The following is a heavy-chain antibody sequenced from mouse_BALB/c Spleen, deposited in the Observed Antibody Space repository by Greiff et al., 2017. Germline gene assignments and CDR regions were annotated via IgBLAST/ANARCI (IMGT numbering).Heavy chain of an antibody. Sequence: VQGVESGPELVKPGASVKMSCKASGYTFTDYVISWVKQRTGQGLEWIGEIYPGSGSTYYNEKFKGKATLTADKSSNTAYMQLSSLTSEDSAVYFCARGGYDWYFDVWGAGTTVTVSS. V-gene: IGHV1-77*01. D-gene: IGHD2-2*01. J-gene: IGHJ1*01. CDR3: ARGGYDWYFDV. CDR2: IYPGSGST. CDR1: GYTFTDYV.